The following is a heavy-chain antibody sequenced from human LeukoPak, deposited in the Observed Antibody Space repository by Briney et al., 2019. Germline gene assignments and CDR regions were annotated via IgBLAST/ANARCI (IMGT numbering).Heavy chain of an antibody. Sequence: GGSLRLSCAASGFTFSTYWMTWVRQAPGKGLEWVANINQDGGDTYYVDSVKGRFTISRDNAKNSLSLQMSSLRAEDTAVYYCTRGYRSGGYCTRGHCGGGSCTSAVDYWGQGTLVTVSS. V-gene: IGHV3-7*01. CDR2: INQDGGDT. CDR1: GFTFSTYW. D-gene: IGHD2-15*01. CDR3: TRGYRSGGYCTRGHCGGGSCTSAVDY. J-gene: IGHJ4*02.